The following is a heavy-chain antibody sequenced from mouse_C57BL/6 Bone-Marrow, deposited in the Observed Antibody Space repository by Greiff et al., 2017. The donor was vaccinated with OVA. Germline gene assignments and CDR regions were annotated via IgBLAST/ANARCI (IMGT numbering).Heavy chain of an antibody. CDR3: ARHTFYYYAMDY. V-gene: IGHV5-12*01. CDR2: ISNGGGST. Sequence: EVKVVESGVGLVQPGGSLKLSCAASGFTFSDYYMYWVRQTPEKRLEWVAYISNGGGSTYYPDTVKGRFTISRDNAKNTLYLQMSRLKSEDTAMYYCARHTFYYYAMDYWGQGTSVTVSS. J-gene: IGHJ4*01. CDR1: GFTFSDYY.